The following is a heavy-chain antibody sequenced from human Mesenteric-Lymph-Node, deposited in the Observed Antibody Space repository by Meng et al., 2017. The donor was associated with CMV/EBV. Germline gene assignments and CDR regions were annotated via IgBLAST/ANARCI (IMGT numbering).Heavy chain of an antibody. V-gene: IGHV3-21*01. D-gene: IGHD3-10*01. CDR3: ARENLAGDYNGMDV. CDR1: GFTLSTYS. Sequence: GGSLRLSCAASGFTLSTYSIDWVRRAPGKGLEWVSSTTCSSNYIYCGDSVKGRFTISRDNAKNSLYLQMNSLRAEDTAVYNCARENLAGDYNGMDVWGQGTTVTVSS. CDR2: TTCSSNYI. J-gene: IGHJ6*02.